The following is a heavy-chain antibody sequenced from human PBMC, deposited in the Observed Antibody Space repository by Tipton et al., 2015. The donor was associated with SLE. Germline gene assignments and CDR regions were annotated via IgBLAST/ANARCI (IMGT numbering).Heavy chain of an antibody. Sequence: SLTCTVSGGSISSGYYFWSWIRQPAGKGLEWIGRIYVSGVTNYNPSLKSRVSISIDTSKNQFSLKLSSVTAADTAVYYCAKDSGDYDFGQDPWGRGTLVTVSS. CDR3: AKDSGDYDFGQDP. V-gene: IGHV4-61*02. J-gene: IGHJ5*02. CDR2: IYVSGVT. CDR1: GGSISSGYYF. D-gene: IGHD3-3*01.